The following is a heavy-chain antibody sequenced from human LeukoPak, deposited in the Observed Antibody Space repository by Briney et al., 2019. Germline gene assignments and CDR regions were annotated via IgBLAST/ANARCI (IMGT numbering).Heavy chain of an antibody. CDR2: IYSGGST. J-gene: IGHJ4*02. CDR3: ARTPPPHYDILTGYYDY. CDR1: GFTVSSNY. Sequence: GGSLRLSCAASGFTVSSNYMSWVRQAPGKGLEWVSVIYSGGSTYYADSVKGRFTISRDNSKNTLYLQMNSLRAEDTAVYYCARTPPPHYDILTGYYDYWGQGTLVAVSS. D-gene: IGHD3-9*01. V-gene: IGHV3-53*01.